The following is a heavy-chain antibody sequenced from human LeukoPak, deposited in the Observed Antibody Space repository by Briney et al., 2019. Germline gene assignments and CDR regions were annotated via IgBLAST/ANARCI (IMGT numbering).Heavy chain of an antibody. CDR2: INHSGST. CDR1: GGSFSGYY. Sequence: PSETLSLTCAVYGGSFSGYYWSWIRQPPGKGLEWIGEINHSGSTNYNPSLKSRVTISVDTSKNQFSLKLSSVTAADTAVYYCARHGYCSSTSCYVYFSFDYWGQGTLVTVSS. D-gene: IGHD2-2*03. V-gene: IGHV4-34*01. CDR3: ARHGYCSSTSCYVYFSFDY. J-gene: IGHJ4*02.